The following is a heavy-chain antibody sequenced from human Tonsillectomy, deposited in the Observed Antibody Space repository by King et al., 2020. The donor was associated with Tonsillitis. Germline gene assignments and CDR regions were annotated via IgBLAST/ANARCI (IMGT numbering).Heavy chain of an antibody. CDR3: VKAASSWSSTRYQYFDL. J-gene: IGHJ2*01. CDR1: GFTFSNYA. CDR2: ISSDGGST. V-gene: IGHV3-64D*06. Sequence: VQLVESGGGLVQPGGSLRLSCSASGFTFSNYAMYWVRQAPGKGLKYVSTISSDGGSTYYADSMKGRFTISRDNSKNTLYLQMSSLRAEDTAVYYCVKAASSWSSTRYQYFDLWGRGTLVTVSS. D-gene: IGHD6-13*01.